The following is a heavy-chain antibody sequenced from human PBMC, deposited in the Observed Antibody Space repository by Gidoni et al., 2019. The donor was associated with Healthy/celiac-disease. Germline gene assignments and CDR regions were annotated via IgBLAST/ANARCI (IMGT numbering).Heavy chain of an antibody. Sequence: EVQLLESGGGLVQPGGSLRLSCAASGFTFSSYAMSWVRQAPGKGLEWVAAISGSGGSTYYADSVKGRFTISRDNSKNTLYLQMNSLRAEDTAVYYCAKMDANDFWSGYPFPPPDYYYYGMDVWGQGTTVTVSS. J-gene: IGHJ6*02. CDR3: AKMDANDFWSGYPFPPPDYYYYGMDV. CDR2: ISGSGGST. V-gene: IGHV3-23*01. D-gene: IGHD3-3*01. CDR1: GFTFSSYA.